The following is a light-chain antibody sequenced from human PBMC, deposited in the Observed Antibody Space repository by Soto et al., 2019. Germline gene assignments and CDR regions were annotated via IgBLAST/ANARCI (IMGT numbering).Light chain of an antibody. V-gene: IGKV1-39*01. CDR2: GGS. Sequence: DIQMIQSQSSLSASVGDRVTITCRASQSISSSLNWYQQKRGKAPNLLIYGGSTLQSGVPSRFSGSGSGTDFTLTISSLRPEDFATYYCQQGSSLPLTFGGGTKVDIK. CDR1: QSISSS. CDR3: QQGSSLPLT. J-gene: IGKJ4*01.